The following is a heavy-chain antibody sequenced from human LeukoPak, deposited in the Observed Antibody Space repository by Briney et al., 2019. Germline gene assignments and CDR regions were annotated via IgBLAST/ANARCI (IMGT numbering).Heavy chain of an antibody. CDR3: ARSYSYGLYYFDY. CDR1: GFTFRDYA. Sequence: GGSLRLSCATSGFTFRDYAMHWVRQAPGKGLEWVSLISGDGEITYYVDSVKGRFTISRDNAKNSLYLQMNSLRAEDTAVYYCARSYSYGLYYFDYWGQGTLVTVSS. CDR2: ISGDGEIT. D-gene: IGHD5-18*01. V-gene: IGHV3-43*02. J-gene: IGHJ4*02.